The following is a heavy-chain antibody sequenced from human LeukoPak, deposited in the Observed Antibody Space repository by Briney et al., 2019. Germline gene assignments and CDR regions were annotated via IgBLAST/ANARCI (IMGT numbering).Heavy chain of an antibody. CDR3: ATSITMVRGVIISGDWFDP. CDR2: ISPYNGNT. V-gene: IGHV1-18*01. D-gene: IGHD3-10*01. Sequence: ASVKVSCKASGDIFSGYAISWVGQAPGQGLEWMGSISPYNGNTNYAQKLQGRVTMTTDTSTSTAYMDLRSLRSDDTALYYCATSITMVRGVIISGDWFDPWGQGTLVTVSS. J-gene: IGHJ5*02. CDR1: GDIFSGYA.